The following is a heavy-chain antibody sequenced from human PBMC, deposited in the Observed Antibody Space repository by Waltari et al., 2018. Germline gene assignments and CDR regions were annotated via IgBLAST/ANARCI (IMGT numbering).Heavy chain of an antibody. CDR3: VGATMELFYYYYYMDV. Sequence: QLQLQESGPRLVKPSETLSLSCTVSAYSITSGYYWGWIRQPPGKGLEWIGSGYSSGSTYYNPSLKSRVTISIDTSKNQFSLKLRSVTAADTAVYYCVGATMELFYYYYYMDVWGKGTTVTISS. CDR1: AYSITSGYY. D-gene: IGHD5-12*01. J-gene: IGHJ6*03. CDR2: GYSSGST. V-gene: IGHV4-38-2*02.